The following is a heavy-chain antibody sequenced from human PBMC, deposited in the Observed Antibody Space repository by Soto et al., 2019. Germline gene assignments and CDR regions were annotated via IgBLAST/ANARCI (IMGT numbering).Heavy chain of an antibody. V-gene: IGHV1-2*02. D-gene: IGHD2-21*02. Sequence: QVQLVQSGAEVKKPGASVKVSYKASGYTFTGYYMHWVRQAPGQGLEWMGWINPNSGGTNYAQKFQGRVTMTRDTSISTAYMELSRLRSDDTAVYYCARSHCGGDCYSARDFDYWGQGTLVTVSS. CDR1: GYTFTGYY. CDR3: ARSHCGGDCYSARDFDY. J-gene: IGHJ4*02. CDR2: INPNSGGT.